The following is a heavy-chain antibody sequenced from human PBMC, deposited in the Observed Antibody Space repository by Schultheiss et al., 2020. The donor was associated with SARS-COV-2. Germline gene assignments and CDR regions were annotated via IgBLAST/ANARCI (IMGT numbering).Heavy chain of an antibody. V-gene: IGHV3-21*05. CDR3: ARDLKAVAVFGFDY. CDR1: GFTFSSYN. J-gene: IGHJ4*02. CDR2: ILSSGSYT. Sequence: GGSLRLSCAASGFTFSSYNMHWVRQAPGKGLEWVSHILSSGSYTNYADSVKGRFTISRDNANNSLYLQMHSLRAEDTAVYYCARDLKAVAVFGFDYWGQGTLVTVSS. D-gene: IGHD6-19*01.